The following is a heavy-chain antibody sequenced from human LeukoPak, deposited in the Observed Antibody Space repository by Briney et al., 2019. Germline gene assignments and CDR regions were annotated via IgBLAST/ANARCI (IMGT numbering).Heavy chain of an antibody. J-gene: IGHJ4*02. D-gene: IGHD2-8*01. V-gene: IGHV3-23*01. CDR2: ISGFNT. CDR1: GFAFSNYA. Sequence: GGSLRLSCTTSGFAFSNYAMNWVRQAPGKGPEWVSGISGFNTYYADSVKGRFTIFRDNSKNVLYLQMDRMRAEDTAVYSCAKDVCTSPRCLLYFDSWGQGTLVTVSS. CDR3: AKDVCTSPRCLLYFDS.